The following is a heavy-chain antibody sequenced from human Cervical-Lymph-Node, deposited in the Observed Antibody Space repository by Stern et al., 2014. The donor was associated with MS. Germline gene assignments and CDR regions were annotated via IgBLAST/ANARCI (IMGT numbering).Heavy chain of an antibody. Sequence: VQLVESGPGLVKPSETLSLTCTVSGGSTSSYYWSWIRQPPGKGLEWIGYISSSGGTKYNPSLKSRVTIKVDPPKTQFPRTLSSVTAADTAVYYCARGYTTSSGRPDYWGQGTLVTVSS. CDR1: GGSTSSYY. J-gene: IGHJ4*02. CDR3: ARGYTTSSGRPDY. V-gene: IGHV4-59*08. CDR2: ISSSGGT. D-gene: IGHD6-6*01.